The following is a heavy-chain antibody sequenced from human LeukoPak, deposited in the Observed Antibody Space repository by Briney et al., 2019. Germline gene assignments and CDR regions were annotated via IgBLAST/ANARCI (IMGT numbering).Heavy chain of an antibody. D-gene: IGHD5-24*01. V-gene: IGHV4-34*01. J-gene: IGHJ5*02. CDR1: GGSFSGYY. CDR2: INHSGST. CDR3: ARDRLQLQS. Sequence: SETLSLTCAVYGGSFSGYYWSWIRRPPGKGLEWIGEINHSGSTNNNPSLKSRVTISVDTSKNQFSLKLSSVTAADTAVYYCARDRLQLQSWGQGTLVTVSS.